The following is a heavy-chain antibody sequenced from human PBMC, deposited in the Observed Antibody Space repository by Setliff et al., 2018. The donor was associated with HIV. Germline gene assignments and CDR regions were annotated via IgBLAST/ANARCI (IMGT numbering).Heavy chain of an antibody. V-gene: IGHV1-8*01. Sequence: GASVKVSCKASGSTFSTYDINWVRQAPGQGPEWMGWMNPNSGNTGYAPKLQGRVTMTRNTSISTAYMELSSLRSDDTAVYYCASSWSRVPYYGMDVWGQGTTVTVPS. CDR2: MNPNSGNT. J-gene: IGHJ6*02. CDR1: GSTFSTYD. CDR3: ASSWSRVPYYGMDV. D-gene: IGHD6-13*01.